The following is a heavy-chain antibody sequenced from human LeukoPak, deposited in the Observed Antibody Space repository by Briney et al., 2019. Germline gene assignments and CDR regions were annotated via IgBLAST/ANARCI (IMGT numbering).Heavy chain of an antibody. V-gene: IGHV4-61*05. CDR2: IYYSGST. Sequence: PSETLSLTCTVSGYSISSGYYWGWIRQPPGKGLEWIGYIYYSGSTNYNPSLKSRVTISVDTSKNQFSLKLSSVTAADTAVYYCARKRRVAFDIWGQGTMVTVSS. J-gene: IGHJ3*02. CDR1: GYSISSGYY. CDR3: ARKRRVAFDI.